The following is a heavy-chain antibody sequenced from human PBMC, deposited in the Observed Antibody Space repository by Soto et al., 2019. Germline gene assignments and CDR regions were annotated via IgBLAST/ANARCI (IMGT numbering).Heavy chain of an antibody. V-gene: IGHV1-8*01. D-gene: IGHD3-10*01. CDR2: MNPNSGNT. CDR1: GYTFTSYD. J-gene: IGHJ6*02. Sequence: ASVKVSCKASGYTFTSYDINWVRQATGQGLEWMGWMNPNSGNTGYAQEFQGRVTMTRNTSISTTYMELSSLRSEDTAVYYCASDEMASGGYYYYGMDVWGQGTTVTVSS. CDR3: ASDEMASGGYYYYGMDV.